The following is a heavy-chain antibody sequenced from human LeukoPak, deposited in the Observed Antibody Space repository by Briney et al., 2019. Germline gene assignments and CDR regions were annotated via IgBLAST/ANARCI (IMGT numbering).Heavy chain of an antibody. V-gene: IGHV4-30-4*01. J-gene: IGHJ4*02. Sequence: SETLSLTCTVSGGSISSSSYYWSWIRQPPGKGLEWIGYIYYSGSTYYNPSLKSRVTISVDTSKNQFSLKLSSVTAADTAVYYCARDGSSWYYFDYWGQGTLVTVSS. D-gene: IGHD6-13*01. CDR3: ARDGSSWYYFDY. CDR2: IYYSGST. CDR1: GGSISSSSYY.